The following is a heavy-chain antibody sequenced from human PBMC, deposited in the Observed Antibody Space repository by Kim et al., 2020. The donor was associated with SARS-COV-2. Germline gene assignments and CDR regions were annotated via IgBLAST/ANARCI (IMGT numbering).Heavy chain of an antibody. CDR1: GGSISSSSYY. CDR3: ATKTFEVRGVTPQAYFAY. J-gene: IGHJ4*02. D-gene: IGHD3-10*01. Sequence: SETLSLTCTVSGGSISSSSYYWGWIRQPPGKGLEWIGSIYYSGSTYYNPSLKSRVTISVDTSKNQFSLKLSSVTAADTAVYYCATKTFEVRGVTPQAYFAYWGQGTLVTVSS. V-gene: IGHV4-39*01. CDR2: IYYSGST.